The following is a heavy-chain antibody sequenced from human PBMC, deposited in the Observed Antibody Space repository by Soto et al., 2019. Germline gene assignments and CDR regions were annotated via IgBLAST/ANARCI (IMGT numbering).Heavy chain of an antibody. J-gene: IGHJ6*03. CDR1: GFTVSSNY. V-gene: IGHV3-53*04. D-gene: IGHD6-6*01. Sequence: EVQLVESGGGLVQPGGSLRLSCAASGFTVSSNYMSWVRQAPGKGLEWVSVIYSGGSTYYADSVKGRFTISRHNSKNTLYLHMNSLRAKDTAVYYCARGGQKAARGRLLYYDMDVWGKGTTVTVSS. CDR2: IYSGGST. CDR3: ARGGQKAARGRLLYYDMDV.